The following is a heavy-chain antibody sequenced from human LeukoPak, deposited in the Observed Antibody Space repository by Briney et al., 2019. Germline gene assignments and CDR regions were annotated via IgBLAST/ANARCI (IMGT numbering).Heavy chain of an antibody. CDR2: IYYSGST. J-gene: IGHJ4*02. CDR1: GSSMNGFQ. V-gene: IGHV4-59*08. D-gene: IGHD3-22*01. Sequence: PSETLSLTCTVSGSSMNGFQWSWIRQPPGKGLEWIGYIYYSGSTNCNPSLKSRVTISVDTSKNQFSLKLSSVTAADTAVYYCARHWDSSGYYYAYDYWGQGTLVTVSS. CDR3: ARHWDSSGYYYAYDY.